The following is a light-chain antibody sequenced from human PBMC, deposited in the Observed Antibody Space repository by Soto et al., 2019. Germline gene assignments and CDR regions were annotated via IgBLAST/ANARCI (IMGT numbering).Light chain of an antibody. CDR1: QSSGSNF. CDR2: ASS. J-gene: IGKJ5*01. Sequence: DIVLTQSPGTLSLSPGERATLSCKTSQSSGSNFLAWYQHKPGQAPRLLIYASSSRATGIPDRFTGSASGTDFTLTINRLEPEDFAVYYCQLYGISPHFGQGTRLEIK. V-gene: IGKV3-20*01. CDR3: QLYGISPH.